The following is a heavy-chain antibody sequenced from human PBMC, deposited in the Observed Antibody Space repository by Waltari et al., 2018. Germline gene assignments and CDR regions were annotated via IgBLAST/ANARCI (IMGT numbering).Heavy chain of an antibody. Sequence: EVQLVQSGAEVKKPGESLKISCKGSGYSFTSYWIGWVRQMPGKGLEWMGIIYPGDSDTRYSPSFQGQVTISADKSISTAYLQWSSLKASDTAMYYCASQSIAARSYYYYGMDVWGQGTTVTVSS. CDR2: IYPGDSDT. J-gene: IGHJ6*02. D-gene: IGHD6-6*01. CDR1: GYSFTSYW. V-gene: IGHV5-51*01. CDR3: ASQSIAARSYYYYGMDV.